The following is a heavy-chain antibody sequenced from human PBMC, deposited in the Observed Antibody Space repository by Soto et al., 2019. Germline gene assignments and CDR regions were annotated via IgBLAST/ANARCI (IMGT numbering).Heavy chain of an antibody. Sequence: SETLSLTCTVSGGSISSGGYYWSWIRQHPGKGLEWIGYIYYSGSTYYNPSLKSRVTISVDTSKNQFSLKLSSVTAADTAVYYCARVSRSPADLRGYDLSGYYYYGMDVWGQGTTVTVSS. D-gene: IGHD5-12*01. V-gene: IGHV4-31*03. CDR3: ARVSRSPADLRGYDLSGYYYYGMDV. J-gene: IGHJ6*02. CDR1: GGSISSGGYY. CDR2: IYYSGST.